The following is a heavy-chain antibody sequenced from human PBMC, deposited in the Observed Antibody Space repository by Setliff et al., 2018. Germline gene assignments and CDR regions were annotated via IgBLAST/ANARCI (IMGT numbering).Heavy chain of an antibody. V-gene: IGHV4-39*07. Sequence: SETLSLTCTVSGGSISSSSYYWGWIRQPPGKGLEWIGSIYYSGSTYYNPSLKSRVTISVDTSKNQFSLKLGSVTAADTAVYYCARGITHYDFWSGYYLDYYYYMDVWGKGTTVTVSS. D-gene: IGHD3-3*01. CDR1: GGSISSSSYY. J-gene: IGHJ6*03. CDR2: IYYSGST. CDR3: ARGITHYDFWSGYYLDYYYYMDV.